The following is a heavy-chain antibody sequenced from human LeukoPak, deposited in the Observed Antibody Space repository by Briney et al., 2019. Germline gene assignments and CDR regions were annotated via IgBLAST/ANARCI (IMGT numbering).Heavy chain of an antibody. V-gene: IGHV5-10-1*01. CDR3: ARSLRGSGPEPFDY. J-gene: IGHJ4*02. CDR2: IDPSDSYT. Sequence: GESLKISCKGSGYSFTSSWINWVRQMPGKGLEWMGRIDPSDSYTNDSPSFQGHVTISADKSISTAYLQWSSPKASDTAMYYCARSLRGSGPEPFDYWGQGTLVTVSS. CDR1: GYSFTSSW. D-gene: IGHD3-16*01.